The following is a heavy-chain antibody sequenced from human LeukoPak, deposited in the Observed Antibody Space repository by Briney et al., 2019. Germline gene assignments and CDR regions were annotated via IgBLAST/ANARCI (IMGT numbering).Heavy chain of an antibody. D-gene: IGHD3-10*01. CDR3: ARGRITMVRGDPYGMDV. J-gene: IGHJ6*02. CDR1: GYTFTGYY. Sequence: ASVKVSCKASGYTFTGYYMHWVRQAPGQGLEWMGWINPNSGGTNYAQKFQGRVTMTRDTSISTAYMELSRLRSEDTAVYYCARGRITMVRGDPYGMDVWGQGTTVTVSS. CDR2: INPNSGGT. V-gene: IGHV1-2*02.